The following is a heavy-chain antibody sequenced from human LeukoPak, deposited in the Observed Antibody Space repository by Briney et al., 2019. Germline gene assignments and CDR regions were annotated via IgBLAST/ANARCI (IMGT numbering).Heavy chain of an antibody. D-gene: IGHD3-22*01. CDR2: IYYSGST. CDR3: AREDYYDSSGYYYGAFDI. V-gene: IGHV4-59*12. J-gene: IGHJ3*02. Sequence: SETLSLTCTVSGGSISSYYWSWIRQPPGKGLEWIGYIYYSGSTNYNPSLKSRVTISVDRSKNQFSLKLSSVTAADTAVYYCAREDYYDSSGYYYGAFDIWGQGTMVTVSS. CDR1: GGSISSYY.